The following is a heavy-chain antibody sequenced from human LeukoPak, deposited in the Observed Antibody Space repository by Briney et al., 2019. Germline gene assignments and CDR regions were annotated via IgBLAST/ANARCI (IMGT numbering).Heavy chain of an antibody. CDR2: VDTSGDT. J-gene: IGHJ3*02. Sequence: SETLSLTCTVSGGSLSSFYWSWVRQPAGKGPEWIGRVDTSGDTLYNPSLKSRATMSLDTSKNQFSLKLNSVTVADTAVYYCARRVVVAGTGDAFDIWGQGTMVTVSS. CDR3: ARRVVVAGTGDAFDI. CDR1: GGSLSSFY. D-gene: IGHD2-15*01. V-gene: IGHV4-4*07.